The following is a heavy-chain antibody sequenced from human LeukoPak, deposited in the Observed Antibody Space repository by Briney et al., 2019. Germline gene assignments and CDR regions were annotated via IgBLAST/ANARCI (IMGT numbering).Heavy chain of an antibody. J-gene: IGHJ4*02. Sequence: GGSLRLSCAASGFTVSSNYMSWVRQAPGKGLEWASVIYSGGSTYYADSVKGRFTISRDNSKNTLYLQMNSLRAEDTAVYYCAREGYDSSGYYGEDYFDYWGQGTLVTVSS. CDR2: IYSGGST. CDR1: GFTVSSNY. V-gene: IGHV3-66*01. D-gene: IGHD3-22*01. CDR3: AREGYDSSGYYGEDYFDY.